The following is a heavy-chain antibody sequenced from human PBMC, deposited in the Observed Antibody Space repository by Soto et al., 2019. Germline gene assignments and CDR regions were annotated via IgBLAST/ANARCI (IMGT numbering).Heavy chain of an antibody. J-gene: IGHJ5*02. V-gene: IGHV4-34*01. D-gene: IGHD6-13*01. CDR2: INHSGST. CDR3: ARGGGIAAAGRSGDWFDP. Sequence: SETLSLTCAVYGGSFSGYYWSWIRQPPGKGLEWTGEINHSGSTNYNPSLKSRVTISVDTSKNQFSLKLSSVTAADTAVYYCARGGGIAAAGRSGDWFDPWGQGTLVTVSS. CDR1: GGSFSGYY.